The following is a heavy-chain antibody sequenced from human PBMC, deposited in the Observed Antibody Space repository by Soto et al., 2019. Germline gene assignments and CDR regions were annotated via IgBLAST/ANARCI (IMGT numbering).Heavy chain of an antibody. V-gene: IGHV1-18*01. CDR2: ISAYNGNT. D-gene: IGHD1-26*01. CDR1: GYTFTNYG. CDR3: AREATVGTTAPGMDV. J-gene: IGHJ6*02. Sequence: QVQLVQSGAEVKKPGASVKVSCKASGYTFTNYGISWVRQAPGQGLEWMGWISAYNGNTNYAQTFQERVTMTTDTSTSTAYMELRSLRSDDTAVFYCAREATVGTTAPGMDVWGQRNTVNVSS.